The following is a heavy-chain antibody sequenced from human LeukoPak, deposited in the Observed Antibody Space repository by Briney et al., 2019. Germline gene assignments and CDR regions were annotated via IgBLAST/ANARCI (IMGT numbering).Heavy chain of an antibody. Sequence: ASVKVSCKASGYTFTSYYMHWVRQAPGQGLEWMGIINPSSGSISYAQKFQGRVTMTRVTSTSTVYMELSSLRSEDTAVYFCARGIVWDIVVVPAALGFDYWGQGTLVTVFS. CDR2: INPSSGSI. V-gene: IGHV1-46*01. J-gene: IGHJ4*02. CDR3: ARGIVWDIVVVPAALGFDY. CDR1: GYTFTSYY. D-gene: IGHD2-2*01.